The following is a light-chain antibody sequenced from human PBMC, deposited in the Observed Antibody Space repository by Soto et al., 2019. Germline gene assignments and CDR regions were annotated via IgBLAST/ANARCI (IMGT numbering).Light chain of an antibody. Sequence: EIVLTQSPATLSLSPGERATLSCRASKSVSSYLSWYQQKPGQAPRLLIYDASNRATGIPARFSGGGSGTDFTLTISSLEQEDSAVYYCQQRSNWLTFGGGTKVEIK. V-gene: IGKV3-11*01. J-gene: IGKJ4*01. CDR1: KSVSSY. CDR2: DAS. CDR3: QQRSNWLT.